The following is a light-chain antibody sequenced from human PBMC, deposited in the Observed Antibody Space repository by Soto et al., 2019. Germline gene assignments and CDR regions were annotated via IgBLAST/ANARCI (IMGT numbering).Light chain of an antibody. CDR1: QSVSSN. V-gene: IGKV3-15*01. CDR3: QQYGNWPPIT. Sequence: EIVMTQSPATLSVSPGERATLSCRASQSVSSNLAWYQQKPGQAPRLLIYGASTRATGIPARFSGSGSGTELTLTISSLQSEDFTVYYCQQYGNWPPITFGQGTRLEIK. J-gene: IGKJ5*01. CDR2: GAS.